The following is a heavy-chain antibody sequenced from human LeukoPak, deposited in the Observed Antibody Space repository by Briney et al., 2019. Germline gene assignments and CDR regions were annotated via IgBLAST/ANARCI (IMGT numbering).Heavy chain of an antibody. CDR3: ARDRHDSSGYYYFDY. J-gene: IGHJ4*02. D-gene: IGHD3-22*01. V-gene: IGHV3-30-3*01. CDR2: ISYDGSNK. CDR1: GFTFSSYA. Sequence: GGSLRLSCAASGFTFSSYAMHWVRQAPGKGLEWVAVISYDGSNKYYADSVKGRFTISRDNSKNTLYLQMNSLRAEDMAVYYCARDRHDSSGYYYFDYWGQGTLVTVSS.